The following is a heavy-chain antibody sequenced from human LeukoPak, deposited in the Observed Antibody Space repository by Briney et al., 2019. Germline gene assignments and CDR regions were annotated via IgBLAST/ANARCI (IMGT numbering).Heavy chain of an antibody. Sequence: SVTVSFTASGGTFYNSAINWVRQAPGQGLEWMGRIIPILNIPNYAQKLQGRVTISADKSTSTAYMELSSLRSDDTAVYYCAREKMEVGYYGLDVWGQGTTVTVSS. CDR3: AREKMEVGYYGLDV. V-gene: IGHV1-69*04. CDR1: GGTFYNSA. J-gene: IGHJ6*02. D-gene: IGHD1-1*01. CDR2: IIPILNIP.